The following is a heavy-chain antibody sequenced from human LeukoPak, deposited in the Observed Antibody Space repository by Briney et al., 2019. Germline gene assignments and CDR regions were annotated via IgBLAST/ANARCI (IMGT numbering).Heavy chain of an antibody. V-gene: IGHV3-7*05. Sequence: GGSLRLSCAASGFTFSSYWMTWVRQAPGKGLEWVANIMQDGSEKYYVDSVKGRFTISRDNSKNTLYLQMNSLRAEDTTVYYCAKMPNDYVWGSYLTSWGQGTLVTVSS. D-gene: IGHD3-16*01. J-gene: IGHJ5*02. CDR1: GFTFSSYW. CDR2: IMQDGSEK. CDR3: AKMPNDYVWGSYLTS.